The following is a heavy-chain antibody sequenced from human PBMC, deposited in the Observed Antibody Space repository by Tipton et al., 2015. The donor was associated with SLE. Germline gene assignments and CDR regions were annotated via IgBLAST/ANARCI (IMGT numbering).Heavy chain of an antibody. V-gene: IGHV4-39*07. Sequence: TLSLTCTVSGGSIGSSSYYWGWIRQPPGKGLEWIGSIYYSGSTYYNPSLKSRVTISVDTSKNQFSLKLSSVTAADTAVYYCARDKHSSGWDAFDIWGQGTMATVSS. CDR2: IYYSGST. J-gene: IGHJ3*02. CDR3: ARDKHSSGWDAFDI. D-gene: IGHD6-19*01. CDR1: GGSIGSSSYY.